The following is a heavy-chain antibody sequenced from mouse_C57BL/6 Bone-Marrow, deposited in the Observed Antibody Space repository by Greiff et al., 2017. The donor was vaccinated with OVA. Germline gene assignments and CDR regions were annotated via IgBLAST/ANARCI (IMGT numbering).Heavy chain of an antibody. Sequence: EVLLVESGAELVRPGASVKLSCTASGFNIKDDYMHWVKQRPEQGLEWIGWIVPENGDTEYASKFQGKATITADTSSNTAYLQLSSLTSEDTAVYYCTSVSYVWWFAYWGQGTLVTVSA. CDR2: IVPENGDT. V-gene: IGHV14-4*01. J-gene: IGHJ3*01. CDR1: GFNIKDDY. CDR3: TSVSYVWWFAY. D-gene: IGHD1-1*01.